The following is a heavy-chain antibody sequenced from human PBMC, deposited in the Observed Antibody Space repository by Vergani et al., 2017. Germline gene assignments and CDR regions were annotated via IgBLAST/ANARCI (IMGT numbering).Heavy chain of an antibody. CDR1: GASIRSSNYY. Sequence: QLQLQESGPGLVKPSATLSLTCSVSGASIRSSNYYWGWIRQPPGKGLEWIASIYYSGSTYYNPSLKSRFTIYVDTSKNQFSLKLSSVTAADTAVYFCAGHSTVEWLVKLGWIDPWGQGILVTVSS. CDR3: AGHSTVEWLVKLGWIDP. D-gene: IGHD6-19*01. J-gene: IGHJ5*02. CDR2: IYYSGST. V-gene: IGHV4-39*01.